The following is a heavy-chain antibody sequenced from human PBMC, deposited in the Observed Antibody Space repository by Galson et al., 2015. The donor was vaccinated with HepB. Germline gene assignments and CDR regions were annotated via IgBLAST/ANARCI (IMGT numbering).Heavy chain of an antibody. CDR2: IYYSGST. Sequence: SETLSLTCTVSGGSMISYYWSLIRQPPGKGLEWIGYIYYSGSTSYNPSLKSRVTMSVDTSKNQFSLRLRSVTAADTAVYYCARKRHVGTNYYIDVWGKGTTVTVSS. J-gene: IGHJ6*03. D-gene: IGHD2-8*01. CDR1: GGSMISYY. CDR3: ARKRHVGTNYYIDV. V-gene: IGHV4-59*01.